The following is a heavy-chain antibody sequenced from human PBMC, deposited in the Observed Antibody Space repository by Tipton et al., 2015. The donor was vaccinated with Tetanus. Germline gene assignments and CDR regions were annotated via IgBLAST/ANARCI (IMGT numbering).Heavy chain of an antibody. Sequence: QSGPEVKKPGESLKISCKGSGHSFTKYWIAWVRQMPGKGLEWMGLIYPDDSDTRYSPSFQGQVTISADKSIRTAYLQWSSLKASDTAIYYCASWDSRYGSGYYYFKYWGQGTLVTVSS. CDR1: GHSFTKYW. CDR2: IYPDDSDT. J-gene: IGHJ4*02. V-gene: IGHV5-51*01. D-gene: IGHD3-10*01. CDR3: ASWDSRYGSGYYYFKY.